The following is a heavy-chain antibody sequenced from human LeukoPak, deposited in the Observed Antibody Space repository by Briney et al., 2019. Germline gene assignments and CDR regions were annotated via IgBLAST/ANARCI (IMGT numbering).Heavy chain of an antibody. V-gene: IGHV3-23*01. CDR1: GFTFSSYA. CDR2: ISGSDST. CDR3: ASVDY. J-gene: IGHJ4*02. Sequence: GGSLRLSCAASGFTFSSYAMSWVRQAPGKGLEWVSAISGSDSTYYADSVKGRFTISRDNSKNTLYLQMNSLRAEDTAVYYCASVDYWGQGTLVTISS.